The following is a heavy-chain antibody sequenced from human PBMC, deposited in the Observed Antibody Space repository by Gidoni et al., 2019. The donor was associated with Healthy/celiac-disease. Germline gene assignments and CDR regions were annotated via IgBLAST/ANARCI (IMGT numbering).Heavy chain of an antibody. V-gene: IGHV5-51*01. Sequence: EVQLVQSGAEVKKPGESLRIACKGSGYSVTSYWIGWVRQMPGKGLEWMGIISHGDSDTRYSPSFQGQVTISAAKSISTAYLQWSSLKASDTAMYYCARLVISGGSYMFDYWGQGTLVPVSS. CDR2: ISHGDSDT. CDR1: GYSVTSYW. D-gene: IGHD1-26*01. J-gene: IGHJ4*02. CDR3: ARLVISGGSYMFDY.